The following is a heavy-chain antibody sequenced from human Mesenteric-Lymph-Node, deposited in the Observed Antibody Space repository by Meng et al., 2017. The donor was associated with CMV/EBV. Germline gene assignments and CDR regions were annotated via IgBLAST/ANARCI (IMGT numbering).Heavy chain of an antibody. CDR3: AREVGVQNWNDEKWFDP. CDR1: GGTFSSYA. Sequence: SVKVSCKASGGTFSSYAISWVRQAPGQGLEWMGGSIPIFGTTKSAQKFRDRVTISTDDSSNTAYMELNSLTSDDTAVYYCAREVGVQNWNDEKWFDPWGQGTLVTVSS. V-gene: IGHV1-69*05. D-gene: IGHD1-1*01. J-gene: IGHJ5*02. CDR2: SIPIFGTT.